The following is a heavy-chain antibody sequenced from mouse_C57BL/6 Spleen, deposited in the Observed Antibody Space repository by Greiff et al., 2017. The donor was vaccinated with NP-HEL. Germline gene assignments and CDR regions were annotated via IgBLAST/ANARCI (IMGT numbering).Heavy chain of an antibody. V-gene: IGHV14-3*01. CDR3: ARGRDYGGYFDV. CDR1: GFNIKNTY. Sequence: VQLQQSVAELVRPGASVKLSCTASGFNIKNTYMHWVKQRPEQGLEWIGRIAPANGNPKYAPKFQGKATITAATSSNTAYLQLSSLTSEDTAIYYCARGRDYGGYFDVWGTGTTVTVSS. D-gene: IGHD1-1*01. CDR2: IAPANGNP. J-gene: IGHJ1*03.